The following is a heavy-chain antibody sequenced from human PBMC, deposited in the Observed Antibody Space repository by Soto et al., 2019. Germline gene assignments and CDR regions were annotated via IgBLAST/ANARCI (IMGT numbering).Heavy chain of an antibody. J-gene: IGHJ4*02. CDR1: GGSISSSNW. Sequence: SETLSLTCAGSGGSISSSNWWSWVRQPPGKGLEWIGEIYHSGSTNYNPSLKSRVTISVDKSKNQFSLKLSSVTAADTAVYYCARAIHSVVVVAATYFDYWGQGTLVTVSS. CDR3: ARAIHSVVVVAATYFDY. D-gene: IGHD2-15*01. V-gene: IGHV4-4*02. CDR2: IYHSGST.